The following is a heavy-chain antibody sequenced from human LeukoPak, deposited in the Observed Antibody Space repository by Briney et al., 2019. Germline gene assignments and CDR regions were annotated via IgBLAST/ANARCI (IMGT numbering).Heavy chain of an antibody. J-gene: IGHJ5*02. CDR3: AKGHDILTGPVESGFDP. CDR1: GFTFSSYA. Sequence: GGSLRLSCAASGFTFSSYAMSWVRQAPGKGLEWVSAISGSGGSTYYADSVKGRFTISRDNSKNTLYLQMNSLRAEDTAVYYCAKGHDILTGPVESGFDPWGQGTLVTVSS. CDR2: ISGSGGST. D-gene: IGHD3-9*01. V-gene: IGHV3-23*01.